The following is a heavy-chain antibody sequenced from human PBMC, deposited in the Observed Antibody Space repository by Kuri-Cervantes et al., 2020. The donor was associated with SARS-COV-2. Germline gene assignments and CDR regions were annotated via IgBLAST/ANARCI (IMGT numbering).Heavy chain of an antibody. Sequence: ASVKVSCKASGYTFTSYDINWVRQATGQGLEWMGWMNPNSGNTGYAQKFQGRVTITRNTSISTAYMELSSLRSEDTAVYYCARDRSPITGTTFYWFDPWGQGTLVTVSS. CDR2: MNPNSGNT. D-gene: IGHD1-7*01. V-gene: IGHV1-8*03. CDR1: GYTFTSYD. J-gene: IGHJ5*02. CDR3: ARDRSPITGTTFYWFDP.